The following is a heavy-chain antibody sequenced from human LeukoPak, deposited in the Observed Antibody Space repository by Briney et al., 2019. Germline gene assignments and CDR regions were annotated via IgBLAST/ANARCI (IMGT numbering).Heavy chain of an antibody. D-gene: IGHD3-16*01. Sequence: SGGSLRLSCTASGFTFSNFWMGWVRQAPGKGLEWVANIKQDETEKFYLGSVKGRFTISRDNAKNSLYLQMSNLRAEDTAVYFCARGGGLDVWGQGATVTVSS. CDR3: ARGGGLDV. J-gene: IGHJ6*02. CDR1: GFTFSNFW. CDR2: IKQDETEK. V-gene: IGHV3-7*03.